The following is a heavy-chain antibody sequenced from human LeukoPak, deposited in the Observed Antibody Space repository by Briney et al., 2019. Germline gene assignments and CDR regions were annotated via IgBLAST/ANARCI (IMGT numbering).Heavy chain of an antibody. CDR3: AKEAPSIAMAVFFDY. CDR2: IKQDGSEK. Sequence: GGSLRLSCAASGFTFSSYWMSWVRQAPGKGLEWVANIKQDGSEKYYVDSVKGRFTISRDNSKNTLYLQMNSLRAEDTAVYYCAKEAPSIAMAVFFDYWGQGTLVTVSS. V-gene: IGHV3-7*03. D-gene: IGHD6-19*01. CDR1: GFTFSSYW. J-gene: IGHJ4*02.